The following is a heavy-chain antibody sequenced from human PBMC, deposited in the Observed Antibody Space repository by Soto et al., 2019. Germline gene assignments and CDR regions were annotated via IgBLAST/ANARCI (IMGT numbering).Heavy chain of an antibody. V-gene: IGHV4-59*01. Sequence: QVQLQESGPGLVKPSETLSLTCTVSGGSISSYYWSWIRQPPGKGLEWIGYIYYSGSTNYNPSLKSRVTISVDTSKNQFSLKLSSVTAADTAVYYCARRHTPDYWGQGTLVTVSS. CDR1: GGSISSYY. CDR2: IYYSGST. CDR3: ARRHTPDY. J-gene: IGHJ4*02.